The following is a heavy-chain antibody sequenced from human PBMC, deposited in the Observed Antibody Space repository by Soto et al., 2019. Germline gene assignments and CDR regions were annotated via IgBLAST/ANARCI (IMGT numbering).Heavy chain of an antibody. Sequence: QLQLQESGSGLVRPSQTLSLSCAVSGGSISSGGYSWNWIRQPPGKGLEWIGYIYHGGSTYSNPSLERRVTLSVDTSKNQFSLRLSSVIAADTAVYYCARDRRSFYHDGSGLDYWGQGILVTVSS. CDR1: GGSISSGGYS. V-gene: IGHV4-30-2*01. CDR3: ARDRRSFYHDGSGLDY. D-gene: IGHD3-22*01. J-gene: IGHJ4*02. CDR2: IYHGGST.